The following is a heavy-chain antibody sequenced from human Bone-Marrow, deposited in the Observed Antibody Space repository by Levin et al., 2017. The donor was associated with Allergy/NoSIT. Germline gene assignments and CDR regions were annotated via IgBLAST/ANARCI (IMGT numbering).Heavy chain of an antibody. Sequence: GESLKISCAASGPTVGTPYRSWLRQAPGKGLEWVAVIYNGGSPFYADSVEGRFRISGDSSKDIVYLQMPDVRGEDTALYVCFFSGSFDYWGRGTLVAVAS. V-gene: IGHV3-53*01. J-gene: IGHJ4*02. CDR3: FFSGSFDY. D-gene: IGHD5-12*01. CDR2: IYNGGSP. CDR1: GPTVGTPY.